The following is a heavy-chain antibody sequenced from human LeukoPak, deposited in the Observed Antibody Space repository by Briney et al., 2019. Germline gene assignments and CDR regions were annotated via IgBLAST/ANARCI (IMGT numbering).Heavy chain of an antibody. CDR2: IYYSGST. D-gene: IGHD6-6*01. CDR1: GGSISSHY. J-gene: IGHJ6*03. CDR3: ARDLAARPAYMDV. Sequence: SETLSLTCTVSGGSISSHYWSWIRQPSGKGLEWIGYIYYSGSTNYNPSLKSRVTISVDTSKNQFSLKLSSVTAADTAVYYCARDLAARPAYMDVWGKGTTVTVSS. V-gene: IGHV4-59*11.